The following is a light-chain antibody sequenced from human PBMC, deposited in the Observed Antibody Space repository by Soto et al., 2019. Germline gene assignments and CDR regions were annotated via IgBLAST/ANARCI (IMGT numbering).Light chain of an antibody. CDR2: RAS. Sequence: DIQMTQSPSTLSASVGDRVTITCRASQSISNWLAWYQQKPGKAPKLLIYRASSLESGVPSRFGGSGSGTDFTLPINSLQPDDFATYYCQQYYNYWTFGQGTKVEIK. CDR3: QQYYNYWT. CDR1: QSISNW. J-gene: IGKJ1*01. V-gene: IGKV1-5*03.